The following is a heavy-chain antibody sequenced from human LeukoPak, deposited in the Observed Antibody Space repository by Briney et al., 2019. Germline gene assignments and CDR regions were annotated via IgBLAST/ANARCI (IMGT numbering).Heavy chain of an antibody. J-gene: IGHJ4*02. D-gene: IGHD1-7*01. CDR2: ITYNGNT. Sequence: ASVKVSCKASGYTFTSYGISWVRQAPGQGLEWMGWITYNGNTNYAQNLQGRVTMTTDTSTSTAYMDLRSLRSDDTAVHYCARGDWNYGRTDYWGQGTLVTVSS. V-gene: IGHV1-18*01. CDR1: GYTFTSYG. CDR3: ARGDWNYGRTDY.